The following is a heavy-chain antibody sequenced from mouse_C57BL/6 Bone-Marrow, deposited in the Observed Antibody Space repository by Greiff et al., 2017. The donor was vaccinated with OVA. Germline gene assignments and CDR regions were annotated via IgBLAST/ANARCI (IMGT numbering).Heavy chain of an antibody. D-gene: IGHD2-2*01. Sequence: VQLQQSGAELVRPGASVKLSCTASGFNINDYYMHWVQQRPEQGLEWIGWIGPENGDTEYASKFKDKATITAATSSTTAYLQLSSLTSEDTAVYYCTLSTMVSAWFAYWGQGTLVTVSA. CDR3: TLSTMVSAWFAY. CDR1: GFNINDYY. J-gene: IGHJ3*01. CDR2: IGPENGDT. V-gene: IGHV14-4*01.